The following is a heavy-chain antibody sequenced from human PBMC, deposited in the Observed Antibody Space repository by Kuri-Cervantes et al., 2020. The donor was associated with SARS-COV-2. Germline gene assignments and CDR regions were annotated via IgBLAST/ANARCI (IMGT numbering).Heavy chain of an antibody. J-gene: IGHJ4*02. V-gene: IGHV4-59*01. CDR2: IYYSGTT. CDR1: GGSISSCY. Sequence: SETLSLTCTVSGGSISSCYWSWIRQPPGKGLEWIGYIYYSGTTNYNPSLKSRVTISVDTSKSHFSLKVNSVTAADTAVYYCARSTRWSGPLDYWGQGTLVTVSS. D-gene: IGHD3-3*01. CDR3: ARSTRWSGPLDY.